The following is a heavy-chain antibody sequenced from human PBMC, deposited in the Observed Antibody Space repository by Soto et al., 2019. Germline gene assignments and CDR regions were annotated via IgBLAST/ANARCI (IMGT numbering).Heavy chain of an antibody. J-gene: IGHJ4*02. V-gene: IGHV4-31*03. CDR1: GGSVSSNIYY. CDR2: IYYIGST. CDR3: ARGYDYDSGGYLFDY. Sequence: SETLSLTCFVSGGSVSSNIYYWTWIRQHPGKGPEWIGHIYYIGSTYYNPSLKSRVTISLDMSKNQFSLKLTSVSAADTAVYYCARGYDYDSGGYLFDYWGQGTLVTVSS. D-gene: IGHD3-22*01.